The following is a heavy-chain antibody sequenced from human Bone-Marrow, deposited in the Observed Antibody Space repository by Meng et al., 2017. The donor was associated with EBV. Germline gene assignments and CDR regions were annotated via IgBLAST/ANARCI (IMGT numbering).Heavy chain of an antibody. J-gene: IGHJ5*02. CDR2: VHYTGST. Sequence: QLQLRESGPGQVKPSETLSLTCTGSGDSISSFYYWGWIRQPPGRGLEWSGSVHYTGSTYYSPSLKSRVTVSVDTSKNQFSLRLTSVTAADTAVYYCARPFPSWQSPRLDPFGAWGQGTLVTVSS. D-gene: IGHD6-19*01. CDR3: ARPFPSWQSPRLDPFGA. CDR1: GDSISSFYY. V-gene: IGHV4-39*01.